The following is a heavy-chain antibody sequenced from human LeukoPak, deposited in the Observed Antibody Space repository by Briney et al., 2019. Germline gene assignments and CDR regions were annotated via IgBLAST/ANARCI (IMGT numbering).Heavy chain of an antibody. V-gene: IGHV3-30*04. CDR3: ARGEGYCSGGSCYGKYFQH. D-gene: IGHD2-15*01. CDR1: GFTFSSYA. Sequence: GGSLRLSCAASGFTFSSYAMHWVRQAPGKGLEWVAVISYDGSNKYYADSVKGRFTISRDNSKNTLYLQMNSLRAEDTAVYYCARGEGYCSGGSCYGKYFQHWGQGTLVTVSS. J-gene: IGHJ1*01. CDR2: ISYDGSNK.